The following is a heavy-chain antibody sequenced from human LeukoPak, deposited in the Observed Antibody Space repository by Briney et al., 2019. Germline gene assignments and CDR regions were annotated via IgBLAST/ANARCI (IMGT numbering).Heavy chain of an antibody. CDR2: IWYDASNK. D-gene: IGHD6-13*01. Sequence: GGSLTLSCAASGFTFSSFGMHWVRQAPGKGLEWVAVIWYDASNKYYADSVKGRFTISRDNSKNTLYLQMNSMRDDDTAVYYCVRGVGVSRFNYLDSWGQGTLVIVSS. CDR1: GFTFSSFG. CDR3: VRGVGVSRFNYLDS. V-gene: IGHV3-33*01. J-gene: IGHJ4*02.